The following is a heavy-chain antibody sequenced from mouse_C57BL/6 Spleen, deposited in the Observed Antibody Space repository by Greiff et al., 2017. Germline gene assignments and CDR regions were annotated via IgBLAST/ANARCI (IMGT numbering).Heavy chain of an antibody. D-gene: IGHD2-3*01. CDR1: GYSFTGYY. CDR3: AEGGGYYPYFDY. CDR2: INPSTGGT. Sequence: EVQLQQSGPELVKPGASVKISCKASGYSFTGYYMNWVKQSPEKSLEWIGEINPSTGGTTYNQKFKAKATLTVDKSSSTAYMQLKSLTSEDSAVYYCAEGGGYYPYFDYWGQGTTLTVSS. V-gene: IGHV1-42*01. J-gene: IGHJ2*01.